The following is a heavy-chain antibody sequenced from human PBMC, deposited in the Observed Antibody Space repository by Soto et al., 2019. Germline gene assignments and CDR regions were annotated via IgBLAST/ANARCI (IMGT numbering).Heavy chain of an antibody. CDR2: ISSSSSYI. J-gene: IGHJ5*02. V-gene: IGHV3-21*01. CDR1: GFTFSSYS. CDR3: ARGSAAGTLYNWFDP. D-gene: IGHD6-13*01. Sequence: EVQLVESGGGLVKPGGSLRLSCAASGFTFSSYSMNWVRQAPRKGLEWVSSISSSSSYIYYADSVKGRFTISRNNAKNSLYLQMTSLRAEDTALYYCARGSAAGTLYNWFDPWGQGTLVTVSS.